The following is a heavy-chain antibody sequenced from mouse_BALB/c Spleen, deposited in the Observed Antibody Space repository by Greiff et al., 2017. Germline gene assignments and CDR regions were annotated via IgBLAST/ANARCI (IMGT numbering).Heavy chain of an antibody. D-gene: IGHD1-1*01. CDR3: ARGGVYYGSSYWYFDV. Sequence: DVQLQESGAELVKPGASVKLSCTASGFNIKDTYMHWVKQRPEQGLEWIGRIDPANGNTKYDPKFQGKATITADTSSNTAYLQLSSLTSEDTAVYYCARGGVYYGSSYWYFDVWGAGTTVTVSS. V-gene: IGHV14-3*02. J-gene: IGHJ1*01. CDR2: IDPANGNT. CDR1: GFNIKDTY.